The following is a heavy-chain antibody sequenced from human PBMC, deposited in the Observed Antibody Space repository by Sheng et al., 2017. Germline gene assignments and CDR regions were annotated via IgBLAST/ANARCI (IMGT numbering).Heavy chain of an antibody. V-gene: IGHV3-33*01. J-gene: IGHJ4*02. CDR3: ARGRVEDGDPLLVY. CDR2: IWYDGSNK. D-gene: IGHD4-17*01. CDR1: GFTFSSYG. Sequence: QVQLVESGGGVVQPGRSLRLSCAASGFTFSSYGMHWVRQAPGKGLEWVAVIWYDGSNKYYADSVKGRFTISRDNSKNTLYLQMNSLRAEDTAVYYCARGRVEDGDPLLVYWGQGTLVTVSS.